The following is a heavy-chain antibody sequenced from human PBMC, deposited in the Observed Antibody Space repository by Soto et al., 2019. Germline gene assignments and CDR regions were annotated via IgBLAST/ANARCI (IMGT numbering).Heavy chain of an antibody. CDR3: AVGSYSSISSWFDP. CDR2: TYYRSKWYN. J-gene: IGHJ5*02. D-gene: IGHD6-13*01. CDR1: GDSVSSNSAA. Sequence: PSQTLSLTCAISGDSVSSNSAAWNWIRQSPSRGLEWLGRTYYRSKWYNDYAVSVKSRITINPDTSKNQFSLQLNSVTPEDTAMYYCAVGSYSSISSWFDPWGQGTLVTVSS. V-gene: IGHV6-1*01.